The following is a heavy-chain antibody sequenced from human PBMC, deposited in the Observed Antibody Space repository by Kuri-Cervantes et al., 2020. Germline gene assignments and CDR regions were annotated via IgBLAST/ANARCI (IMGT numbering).Heavy chain of an antibody. CDR2: IKQDGSEK. CDR3: AKDFRRIAVAGTGIDY. V-gene: IGHV3-7*05. J-gene: IGHJ4*02. Sequence: GESLKSSCAASGFTFSSYWMSWVRQAPGKGLEWVANIKQDGSEKYYVDSVKGRFTISRDNAKNSLFLQMNSLRAEDTALYYCAKDFRRIAVAGTGIDYWGQGTLVTVSS. CDR1: GFTFSSYW. D-gene: IGHD6-19*01.